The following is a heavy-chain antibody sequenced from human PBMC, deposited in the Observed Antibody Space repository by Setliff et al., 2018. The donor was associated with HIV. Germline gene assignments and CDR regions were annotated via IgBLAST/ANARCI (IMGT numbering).Heavy chain of an antibody. Sequence: SETLSLTCTVSGGSINSNTYFWGWIRQPPGKGLEWIGSIYSSGSPSYNPSLSSRLTISVDTSKNHVSLRLSSVTAADTGVYYCARSPGVATITIFDYWGQGTLVTVSS. V-gene: IGHV4-39*02. CDR2: IYSSGSP. D-gene: IGHD5-12*01. CDR3: ARSPGVATITIFDY. J-gene: IGHJ4*02. CDR1: GGSINSNTYF.